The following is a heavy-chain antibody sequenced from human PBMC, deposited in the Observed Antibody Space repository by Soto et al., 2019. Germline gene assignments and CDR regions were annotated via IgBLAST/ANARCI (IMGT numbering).Heavy chain of an antibody. CDR2: IKSKTDGGTT. CDR3: TTNAAIVATIEERPAKSYYYYYGMDV. CDR1: GFTLSNAC. J-gene: IGHJ6*02. V-gene: IGHV3-15*07. D-gene: IGHD5-12*01. Sequence: GGSLRLSCSASGFTLSNACMNWVRQAPGKGLEWVGRIKSKTDGGTTDYAAPVKGRFTISRDDSKNTLYLQMNSLKTEDTAVYYCTTNAAIVATIEERPAKSYYYYYGMDVWGQGTTVTVSS.